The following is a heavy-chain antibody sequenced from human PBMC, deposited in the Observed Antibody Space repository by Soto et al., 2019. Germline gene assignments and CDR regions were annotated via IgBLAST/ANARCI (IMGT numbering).Heavy chain of an antibody. CDR2: IYRTGST. J-gene: IGHJ4*02. Sequence: QVQLQESGPGLVKPSGTLSLTCAVSGGSFTSNNWWTWVRQPPGQGLEWIGEIYRTGSTNYNPSLKSRVTISLDKSENQFSLKVTSLTAAXXXXXXXASRDPGTSVDYWGQGTLVTVSS. D-gene: IGHD1-7*01. CDR3: ASRDPGTSVDY. V-gene: IGHV4-4*02. CDR1: GGSFTSNNW.